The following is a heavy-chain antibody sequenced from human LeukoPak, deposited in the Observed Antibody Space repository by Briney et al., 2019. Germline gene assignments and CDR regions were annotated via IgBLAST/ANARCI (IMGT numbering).Heavy chain of an antibody. Sequence: SETLSLTCTVSGGSISSYYWSWIRRPPGKGLECIGYIYYSGSTNYNPSLKSRVTISVDTSKNQFSLKLSSVTAADTAVYYCARVLGTAMALFDYWGQGTLVTVSS. D-gene: IGHD5-18*01. CDR2: IYYSGST. J-gene: IGHJ4*02. CDR3: ARVLGTAMALFDY. V-gene: IGHV4-59*01. CDR1: GGSISSYY.